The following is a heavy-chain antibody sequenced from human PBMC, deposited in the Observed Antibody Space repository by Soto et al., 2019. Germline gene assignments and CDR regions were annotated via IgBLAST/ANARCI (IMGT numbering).Heavy chain of an antibody. J-gene: IGHJ4*02. CDR2: IYSRGNT. D-gene: IGHD2-21*02. CDR1: GGSISSSDYY. V-gene: IGHV4-31*03. CDR3: ARGLSAARVVTCYFDY. Sequence: QVHLQESGPGLVKPSQTLSLTCTVSGGSISSSDYYWSWIRQPPGKVLEWIGYIYSRGNTYYNPSFTSRLTISVDTSKNPLSLKLNSVTAADTARYYCARGLSAARVVTCYFDYWGQGTLVTVSS.